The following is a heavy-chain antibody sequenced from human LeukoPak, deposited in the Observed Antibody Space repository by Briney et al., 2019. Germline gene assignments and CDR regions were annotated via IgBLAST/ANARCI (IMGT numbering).Heavy chain of an antibody. D-gene: IGHD2-2*01. CDR3: ARGRYCSSSSCPWYYYYGMDV. Sequence: SETLSLTCTVSGGSISSYYWSWIRQPPGKGLEWIGYIYYSGSTNYNPSLKSRVTISVYTSKNQFSLKLSSVTAADTAVYYCARGRYCSSSSCPWYYYYGMDVWGQGTTVTVSS. V-gene: IGHV4-59*01. CDR2: IYYSGST. J-gene: IGHJ6*02. CDR1: GGSISSYY.